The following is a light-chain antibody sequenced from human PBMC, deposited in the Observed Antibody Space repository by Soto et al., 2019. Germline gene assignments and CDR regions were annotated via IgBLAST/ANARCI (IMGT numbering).Light chain of an antibody. CDR3: QQYKSSPPT. V-gene: IGKV1-5*01. J-gene: IGKJ1*01. Sequence: DIQMTQSPSTLSASVGDRVTITCRASQSISTWLAWYQQKPGNAPKLLIFDASNLESGGPSRFSGSGSGTEFTLTFGRRQPDDFAKYYCQQYKSSPPTFGQGTELVIK. CDR2: DAS. CDR1: QSISTW.